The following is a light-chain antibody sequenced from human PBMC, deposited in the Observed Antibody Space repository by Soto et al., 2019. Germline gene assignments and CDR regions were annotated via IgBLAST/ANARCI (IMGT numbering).Light chain of an antibody. CDR2: DST. CDR1: QSIPTS. Sequence: VLKPSPATLSLSAGERATLSCRASQSIPTSLAWYQQKPGQPPRLVVYDSTLRANGVPDRFGGSRSGTEFTLTINNLEPEDFAVYYCQQRNVWPPITFGQGTRWRL. J-gene: IGKJ5*01. CDR3: QQRNVWPPIT. V-gene: IGKV3-11*01.